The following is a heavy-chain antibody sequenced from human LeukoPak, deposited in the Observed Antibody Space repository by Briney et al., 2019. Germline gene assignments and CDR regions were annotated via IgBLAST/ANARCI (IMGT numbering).Heavy chain of an antibody. V-gene: IGHV4-30-2*01. Sequence: SETLSLTCGVSGGSLSSGGYSWSWIRQPPGKGLEWIGYIYQSGSPYYNPSLRSRVTMSLDRSENQFSLRLTSVTAADTAVYYCARDTTYNSYWYFDLWGRGALVTVSS. CDR2: IYQSGSP. CDR1: GGSLSSGGYS. CDR3: ARDTTYNSYWYFDL. D-gene: IGHD5-24*01. J-gene: IGHJ2*01.